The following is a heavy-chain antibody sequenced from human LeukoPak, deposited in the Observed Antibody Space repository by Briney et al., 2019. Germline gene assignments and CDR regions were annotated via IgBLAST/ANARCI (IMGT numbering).Heavy chain of an antibody. CDR3: ARGDYYDSSGYYPEEDAFDI. Sequence: PSGTLSLTCAVSGGSNTTSHWWNWVRQPPGKGLEWIGEINHSGSTNYNPSLKSRVTISVDTSKNQFSLKLSSVTAADTAVYYCARGDYYDSSGYYPEEDAFDIWGQGTMVTVSS. V-gene: IGHV4-4*02. J-gene: IGHJ3*02. D-gene: IGHD3-22*01. CDR1: GGSNTTSHW. CDR2: INHSGST.